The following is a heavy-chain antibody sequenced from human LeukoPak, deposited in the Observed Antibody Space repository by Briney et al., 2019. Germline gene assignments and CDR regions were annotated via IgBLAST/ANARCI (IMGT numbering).Heavy chain of an antibody. V-gene: IGHV3-21*01. D-gene: IGHD7-27*01. Sequence: GGSLRLSCAASGFTFSNYNMNWVRQAPGKGLEWVSSISRSSIYMYYADSVKGRFTISRDNAKNSLYLQMNSLRAEDTAVYYCARRPKTGKNFDYWGQGTLVTVSS. CDR1: GFTFSNYN. J-gene: IGHJ4*02. CDR3: ARRPKTGKNFDY. CDR2: ISRSSIYM.